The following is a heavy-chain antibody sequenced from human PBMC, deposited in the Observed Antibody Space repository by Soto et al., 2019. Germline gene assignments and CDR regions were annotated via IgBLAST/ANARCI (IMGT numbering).Heavy chain of an antibody. CDR3: GRDSGRGIAAADYDY. CDR2: IKQDGSEK. Sequence: GGSLRLSCAASGFTFSSYWMSWVRQAPGKGLEWVANIKQDGSEKYYVDSVKGRFTISRDNAKDSLYLQMNSLRDEDTAVYYCGRDSGRGIAAADYDYWGQGVLVTVSS. CDR1: GFTFSSYW. D-gene: IGHD6-13*01. J-gene: IGHJ4*02. V-gene: IGHV3-7*01.